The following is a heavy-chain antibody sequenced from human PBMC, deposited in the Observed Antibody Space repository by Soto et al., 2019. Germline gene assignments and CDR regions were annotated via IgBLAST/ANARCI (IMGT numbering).Heavy chain of an antibody. CDR3: AKESRIFNSGSYPDP. Sequence: QIQLVQSGAEVKKPGASVKVSCKASGYTFISYGFTWVRQAPGQGLEWVGWISAYNGNTIYAQKFQDRVILTTDTPTTTAYMELRSLSSDDTAVYYCAKESRIFNSGSYPDPWGQGTLVTVSS. J-gene: IGHJ5*02. CDR2: ISAYNGNT. V-gene: IGHV1-18*01. D-gene: IGHD3-10*01. CDR1: GYTFISYG.